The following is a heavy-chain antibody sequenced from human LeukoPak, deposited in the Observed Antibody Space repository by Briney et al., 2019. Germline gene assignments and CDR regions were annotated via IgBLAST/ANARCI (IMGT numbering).Heavy chain of an antibody. CDR1: GFTFSSCG. D-gene: IGHD3-10*01. V-gene: IGHV3-21*01. J-gene: IGHJ6*02. Sequence: GGSLRLSCAASGFTFSSCGMHWVRQAPGKGLEWVSSISSSSSYIYYADSVKGRFTISRDNAKNSLYLQMNSLRAEDTAVYYCARDRLLWFGEFYYGMDVWGQGTTVTVSS. CDR2: ISSSSSYI. CDR3: ARDRLLWFGEFYYGMDV.